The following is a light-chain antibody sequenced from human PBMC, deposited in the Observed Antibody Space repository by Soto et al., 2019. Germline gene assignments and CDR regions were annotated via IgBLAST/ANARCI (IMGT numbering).Light chain of an antibody. V-gene: IGKV3-20*01. Sequence: EIVLTQSPGTLSLSPGERATLSCRASQSINSNYLAWYQHKPGQAPRLLIYGASSSATGIPDRFSGSGCGTDFTLTISRLEPEDFAVYYCQQYRSSPPYTFGQGTKLEIK. J-gene: IGKJ2*01. CDR3: QQYRSSPPYT. CDR1: QSINSNY. CDR2: GAS.